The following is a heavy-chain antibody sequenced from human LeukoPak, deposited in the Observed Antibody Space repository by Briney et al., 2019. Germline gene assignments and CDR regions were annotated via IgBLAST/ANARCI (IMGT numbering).Heavy chain of an antibody. D-gene: IGHD6-13*01. CDR2: MNPNSGNT. J-gene: IGHJ6*02. V-gene: IGHV1-8*03. CDR3: ARGPYSSSWRYYYYGMDV. Sequence: RASVKVSCKASGYTFTSYDINWVRQATGQGLEWMGWMNPNSGNTGYAQKFQGRVTITRNTSISTAYMELSSLRSEDTAVYYCARGPYSSSWRYYYYGMDVWGQGTTVTVSS. CDR1: GYTFTSYD.